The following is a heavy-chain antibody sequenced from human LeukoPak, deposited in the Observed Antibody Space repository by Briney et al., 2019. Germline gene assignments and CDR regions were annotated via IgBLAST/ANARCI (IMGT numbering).Heavy chain of an antibody. V-gene: IGHV1-18*04. Sequence: GASVKVSCTASGYTFTSYGISWVRQAPGQGLEWMGWISAYNGNTNYAQRLQGRVTTTTDTSTSTAYMELRSLRSDDTAVYYCARDRASSDIVVVPAAMRFDPWGQGTLVTVSS. CDR2: ISAYNGNT. D-gene: IGHD2-2*01. J-gene: IGHJ5*02. CDR1: GYTFTSYG. CDR3: ARDRASSDIVVVPAAMRFDP.